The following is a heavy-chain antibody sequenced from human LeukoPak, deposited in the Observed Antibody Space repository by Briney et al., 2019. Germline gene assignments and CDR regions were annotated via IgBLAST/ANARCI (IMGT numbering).Heavy chain of an antibody. CDR1: GGSISSSSYY. CDR2: IYYSGST. Sequence: SETLSLTCTVSGGSISSSSYYWGWIRQPPGKGLEWIGSIYYSGSTYYNPSLKSRVTISVDTSKNKFSLKLSSVTAADTAVYYCARVSRRDGYSTARYYYYYYMDVWGKGTTVTVSS. D-gene: IGHD5-24*01. V-gene: IGHV4-39*07. J-gene: IGHJ6*03. CDR3: ARVSRRDGYSTARYYYYYYMDV.